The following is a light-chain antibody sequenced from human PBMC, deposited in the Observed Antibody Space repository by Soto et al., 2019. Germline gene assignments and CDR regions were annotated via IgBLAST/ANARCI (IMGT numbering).Light chain of an antibody. CDR3: QKYNGAPVL. CDR1: QGISNY. J-gene: IGKJ1*01. V-gene: IGKV1-27*01. CDR2: AAS. Sequence: DIQMTQSPSSLSASVGDRVTITCRASQGISNYLAWYQQKPGKVPKLLIYAASTLQSGVPSRFSGSGSGTDFTRTISSLQPEDVATYFWQKYNGAPVLFGQGTKVEIK.